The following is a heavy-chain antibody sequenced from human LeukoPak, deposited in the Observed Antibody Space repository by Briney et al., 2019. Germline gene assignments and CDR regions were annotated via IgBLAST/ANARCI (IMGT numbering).Heavy chain of an antibody. J-gene: IGHJ4*02. CDR2: MNPNSGNT. CDR1: GYTFTGYY. CDR3: ARGPMLAHFDY. Sequence: ASVKVSCKASGYTFTGYYMHWVRQAPGQGLEWMGWMNPNSGNTGYAQKFQGRVTMTRNTSISTAYMELSSLRSEDTAVYYCARGPMLAHFDYWGQGTLVTVSS. D-gene: IGHD2-2*01. V-gene: IGHV1-8*02.